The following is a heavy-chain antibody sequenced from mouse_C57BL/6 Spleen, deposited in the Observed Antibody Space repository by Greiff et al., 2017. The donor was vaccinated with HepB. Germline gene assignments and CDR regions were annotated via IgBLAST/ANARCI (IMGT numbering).Heavy chain of an antibody. CDR1: GYTFTSYW. CDR3: ARPYYGSRCEFHSYAMDY. V-gene: IGHV1-55*01. D-gene: IGHD1-1*01. Sequence: QVQLQQPGAELVKPGASVKMSCKASGYTFTSYWITWVKQRPGQGLEWIGDIYPGSGSTNYNEKFKSKATLTVDTSSSTAYMQLSSLTSEDSAVYYCARPYYGSRCEFHSYAMDYWGQGTSVTVSS. J-gene: IGHJ4*01. CDR2: IYPGSGST.